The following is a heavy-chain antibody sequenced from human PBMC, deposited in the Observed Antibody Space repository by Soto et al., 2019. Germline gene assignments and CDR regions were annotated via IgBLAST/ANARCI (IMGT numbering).Heavy chain of an antibody. Sequence: SETLSLTCSVSGDSISTNAYYWTWIRQHPAKGLEWLGYIFYSGDTYYNPSLKSRVTISIDTSQKEFSLRLTSVTAADTDVYYRARQLLSVYYYYHSGKYSVGYFEXWGQGILV. CDR1: GDSISTNAYY. V-gene: IGHV4-31*03. J-gene: IGHJ4*02. D-gene: IGHD3-10*01. CDR3: ARQLLSVYYYYHSGKYSVGYFEX. CDR2: IFYSGDT.